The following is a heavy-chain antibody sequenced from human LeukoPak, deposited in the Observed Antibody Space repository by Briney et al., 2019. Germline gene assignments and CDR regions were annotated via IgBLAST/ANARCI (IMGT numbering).Heavy chain of an antibody. Sequence: GASLLISCKGSGSSFTSYWISWVRQLPGKGLEWMGRIDPSDSYTNYSPSFQGHVTISADKSISTAYLQWSSLKASDTAMYYCATNTASTGGPLSYYYGMDVWGKGTTVTVSS. CDR1: GSSFTSYW. V-gene: IGHV5-10-1*01. J-gene: IGHJ6*04. CDR3: ATNTASTGGPLSYYYGMDV. CDR2: IDPSDSYT. D-gene: IGHD5/OR15-5a*01.